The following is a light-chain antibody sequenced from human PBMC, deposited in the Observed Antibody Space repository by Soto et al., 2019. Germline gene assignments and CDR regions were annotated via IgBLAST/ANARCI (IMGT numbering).Light chain of an antibody. V-gene: IGKV3-11*01. CDR2: DAS. Sequence: EIVLTQSPATLSLSPGERATLSCRASQSVRSYLAWYQQKPGQAPRPLIHDASNRATGIPARFSGSGSGTDFTLTISRLEPEDFAVYYCQQYSTTRGTFGQGTKVDI. J-gene: IGKJ1*01. CDR3: QQYSTTRGT. CDR1: QSVRSY.